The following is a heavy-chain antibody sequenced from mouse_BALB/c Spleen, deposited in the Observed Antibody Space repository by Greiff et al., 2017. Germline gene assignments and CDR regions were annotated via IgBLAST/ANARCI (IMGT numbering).Heavy chain of an antibody. Sequence: VQLVESGPGLVAPSQSLSITCTVSGFSLTSYDISWIRQPPGKGLEWLGVIWTGGGTNYNSAFMSRLNISKNNSKSQVFLKMDSLQTDDTAIYYLVRGYGQGAWGQGTLVTVSA. V-gene: IGHV2-9-2*01. J-gene: IGHJ3*01. CDR1: GFSLTSYD. CDR3: VRGYGQGA. D-gene: IGHD2-2*01. CDR2: IWTGGGT.